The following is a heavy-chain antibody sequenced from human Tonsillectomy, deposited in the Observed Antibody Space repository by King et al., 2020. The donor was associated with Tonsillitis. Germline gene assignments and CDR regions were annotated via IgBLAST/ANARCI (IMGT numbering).Heavy chain of an antibody. J-gene: IGHJ6*02. Sequence: QLVQSGAEVKKPGASVKVSCTASGYTFTSYYIHWVRQAPGQGLEWMGIINPSGDSTIYAQKFQGRVTMTRDTSTSTVYMELSSLRSEDTSVYYCSRGISGSYHFFYVMDDWCQGTTVTVSS. CDR3: SRGISGSYHFFYVMDD. CDR1: GYTFTSYY. CDR2: INPSGDST. V-gene: IGHV1-46*01. D-gene: IGHD1-26*01.